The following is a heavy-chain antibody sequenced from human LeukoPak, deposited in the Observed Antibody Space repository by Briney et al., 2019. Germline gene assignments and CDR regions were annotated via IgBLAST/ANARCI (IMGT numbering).Heavy chain of an antibody. V-gene: IGHV3-21*01. CDR2: ISSRSSYI. J-gene: IGHJ5*02. CDR1: GFTFSIYS. Sequence: GGSLRLFCAASGFTFSIYSMNWARQSRGKGLEWVSSISSRSSYIYYADPVKRGFNISRDNAKNSMYLPMNSLRAEDTAVYSCARGSGYCSSTSCGNWFDPWGQGNLVTVSS. CDR3: ARGSGYCSSTSCGNWFDP. D-gene: IGHD2-2*03.